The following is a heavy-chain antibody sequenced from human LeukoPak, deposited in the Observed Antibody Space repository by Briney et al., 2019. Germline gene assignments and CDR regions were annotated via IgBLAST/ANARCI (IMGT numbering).Heavy chain of an antibody. CDR2: ISYDGSNK. J-gene: IGHJ6*02. Sequence: GGSLRLSCAASGFTFSSYAMHWVRQAPGKGLEWVAGISYDGSNKYYADSVKGRFTSSRDNSKNTLYLQMNSLRAEDTAVYYCARAPDIVVVSAMDVWGQGTTVTVSS. D-gene: IGHD2-2*01. CDR1: GFTFSSYA. CDR3: ARAPDIVVVSAMDV. V-gene: IGHV3-30-3*01.